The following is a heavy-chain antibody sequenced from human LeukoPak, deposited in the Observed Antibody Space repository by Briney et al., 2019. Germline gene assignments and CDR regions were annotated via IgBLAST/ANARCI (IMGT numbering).Heavy chain of an antibody. CDR3: ARNASSGFFNA. CDR1: CQSIINNYY. D-gene: IGHD6-25*01. Sequence: SETLSLTCTVSCQSIINNYYWGWIRQSPGKGLEWIGSIHHSGNRFESGSTHYNPSLRSRVTVSADTSKNEFSLTLRSVTAADTAVYFCARNASSGFFNAWGRGTLVTVSS. CDR2: IHHSGNRFESGST. J-gene: IGHJ1*01. V-gene: IGHV4-38-2*02.